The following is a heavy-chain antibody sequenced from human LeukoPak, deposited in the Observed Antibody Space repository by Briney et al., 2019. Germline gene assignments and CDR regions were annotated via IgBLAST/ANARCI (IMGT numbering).Heavy chain of an antibody. J-gene: IGHJ4*02. D-gene: IGHD1-26*01. Sequence: PGGSLRLSCAASGFSFSRAWMSWVRQAPGKGLEWVGRIKSKSDGGTTDYAAPVKGRFTISRDDSKNSVSLQMNSLKTEDTAMYYCARGTEYSGSNGIDYWGQGTLVTVSS. CDR1: GFSFSRAW. CDR3: ARGTEYSGSNGIDY. V-gene: IGHV3-15*01. CDR2: IKSKSDGGTT.